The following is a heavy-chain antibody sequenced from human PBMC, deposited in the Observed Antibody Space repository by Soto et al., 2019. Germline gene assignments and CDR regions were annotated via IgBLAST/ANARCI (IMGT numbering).Heavy chain of an antibody. D-gene: IGHD1-26*01. CDR3: ARGVGVTNGPRQYYYYGMDV. Sequence: GGSLRLSCAASGFTFSSYEMNWVRQAPGKGLEWVSYISSSGSTIYYADSVKGRFTISRDNAKNSLYLQMNSLRAEDTAVYYCARGVGVTNGPRQYYYYGMDVWGQGTTVTVSS. V-gene: IGHV3-48*03. CDR1: GFTFSSYE. J-gene: IGHJ6*02. CDR2: ISSSGSTI.